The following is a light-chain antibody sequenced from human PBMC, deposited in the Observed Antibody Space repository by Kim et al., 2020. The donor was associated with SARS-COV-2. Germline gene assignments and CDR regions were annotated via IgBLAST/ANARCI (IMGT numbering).Light chain of an antibody. V-gene: IGLV4-69*01. CDR3: QTWGTGIRV. CDR2: LNSDGSH. CDR1: SGNSSYA. J-gene: IGLJ3*02. Sequence: QLVLTQSPSASASLGASVKLTCTLSSGNSSYAIAWHQQQPEKGPRYLMKLNSDGSHSKGGGIPDRFSGSSSGAERYLTISSLQSEDEADYYCQTWGTGIRVFGGGTQLTVL.